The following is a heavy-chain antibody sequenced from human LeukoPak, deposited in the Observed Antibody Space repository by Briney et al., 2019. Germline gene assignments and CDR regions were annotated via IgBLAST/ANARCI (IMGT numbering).Heavy chain of an antibody. V-gene: IGHV1-2*02. CDR1: GYTFTSYA. CDR2: INPNSGGT. Sequence: RASVKVSCKASGYTFTSYAMNWVRQAPGQGLEWMGWINPNSGGTNYAQKFQGRVTVTRDTSISTAYMELSRLRSDDTAVYYCASSKSTPVVVVPAAANAAFDIWGQGTMVTVSS. D-gene: IGHD2-2*01. CDR3: ASSKSTPVVVVPAAANAAFDI. J-gene: IGHJ3*02.